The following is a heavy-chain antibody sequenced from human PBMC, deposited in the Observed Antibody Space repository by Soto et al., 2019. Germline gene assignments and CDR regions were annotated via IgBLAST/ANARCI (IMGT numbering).Heavy chain of an antibody. J-gene: IGHJ6*02. V-gene: IGHV3-30-3*01. CDR2: ISYDGSNK. Sequence: QVQLVESGGGVVQPGRSLRLSCAASGFTFSSYAMHWVRQAPGKGLEWVAVISYDGSNKYYADSVKGRFTISRDNSKNPLYLQMNSLRAEATAVYYCASCISTSCYLRWVSYGMDVWGQGTTVTVSS. D-gene: IGHD2-2*01. CDR3: ASCISTSCYLRWVSYGMDV. CDR1: GFTFSSYA.